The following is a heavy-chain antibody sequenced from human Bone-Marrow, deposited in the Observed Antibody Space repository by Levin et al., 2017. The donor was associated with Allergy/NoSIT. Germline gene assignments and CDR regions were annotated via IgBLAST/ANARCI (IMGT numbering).Heavy chain of an antibody. D-gene: IGHD6-19*01. J-gene: IGHJ4*02. Sequence: GGSLRLSCAASGFTFTSYAMAWVRQAPGKGLEWVSYVSHSGRSTYYADPVKGRFTISRDNAKNSLYLEMNSLRVEDTAVYYCARADLYQWLVVNYWGQGTLVTVSS. V-gene: IGHV3-48*03. CDR3: ARADLYQWLVVNY. CDR1: GFTFTSYA. CDR2: VSHSGRST.